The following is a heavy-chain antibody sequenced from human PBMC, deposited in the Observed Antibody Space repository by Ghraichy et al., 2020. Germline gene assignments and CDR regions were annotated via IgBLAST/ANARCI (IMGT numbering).Heavy chain of an antibody. CDR2: IGSGSSPR. J-gene: IGHJ4*02. D-gene: IGHD3-10*01. CDR1: GFTFSSYS. CDR3: VRDLERFGVREY. V-gene: IGHV3-48*02. Sequence: GGSLRLSCAASGFTFSSYSMNWVREAPGKGLEWVSYIGSGSSPRHYADSVKGRLTISRDNAENSLYLQMNSLRDEDTAVYYCVRDLERFGVREYWGQGTLVTVSS.